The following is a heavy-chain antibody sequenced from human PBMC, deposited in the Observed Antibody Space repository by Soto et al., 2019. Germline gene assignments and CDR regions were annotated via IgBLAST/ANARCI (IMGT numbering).Heavy chain of an antibody. CDR1: GGTFSSYA. J-gene: IGHJ4*02. CDR2: IIPIFGTA. V-gene: IGHV1-69*13. CDR3: AREGHTGETFYFDY. Sequence: ASVKVSCKASGGTFSSYAISWVRQAPGQGLEWMGGIIPIFGTANYAQKFQGRVTITADESTSTAYMELSSLRSEDTAVYYCAREGHTGETFYFDYWGQGTLVTVSS.